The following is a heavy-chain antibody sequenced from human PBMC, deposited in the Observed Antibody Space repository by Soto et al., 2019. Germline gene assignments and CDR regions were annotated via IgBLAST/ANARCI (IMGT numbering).Heavy chain of an antibody. D-gene: IGHD6-19*01. CDR1: GFTFSSYW. CDR3: ARRIAVPGTSYFDY. J-gene: IGHJ4*02. Sequence: EVQLVESGGGLVQPGGSLRLSCAASGFTFSSYWMHWVRQAPGKGLVWVSRINSDGSSTSYADSVKGRFTISRDNAKNTLYLQMNSLRAEDTAVFYCARRIAVPGTSYFDYWGQGTLVTVSS. V-gene: IGHV3-74*01. CDR2: INSDGSST.